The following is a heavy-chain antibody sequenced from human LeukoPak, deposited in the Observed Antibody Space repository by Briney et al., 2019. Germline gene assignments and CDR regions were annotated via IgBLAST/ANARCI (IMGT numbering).Heavy chain of an antibody. D-gene: IGHD3-9*01. CDR1: GGSISSGDYY. J-gene: IGHJ4*02. V-gene: IGHV4-30-4*01. Sequence: SQTLSLTRTVSGGSISSGDYYWSWIRQPPGKGLEWIGYIYYSGSTYYNPSLKSRVTISVDTSKNQFSLKLSSVTAADTAVYYCARALKPYYDILTGYYLSPTLFDYWGQGTLVTVSS. CDR2: IYYSGST. CDR3: ARALKPYYDILTGYYLSPTLFDY.